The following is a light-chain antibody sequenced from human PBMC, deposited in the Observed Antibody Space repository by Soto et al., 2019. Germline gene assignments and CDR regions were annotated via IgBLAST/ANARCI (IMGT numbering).Light chain of an antibody. CDR1: SSNIGDNA. V-gene: IGLV1-36*01. Sequence: QSVLTQPPSVSAAPRQRVTISCSGSSSNIGDNAVNWYQQLPGKAPKLLIYYDDLLPSGVSDRFSGSKSGTSASLAVSGLQSEDEADYYWAARDDSLKAVVFGGGTKLTVL. CDR3: AARDDSLKAVV. J-gene: IGLJ2*01. CDR2: YDD.